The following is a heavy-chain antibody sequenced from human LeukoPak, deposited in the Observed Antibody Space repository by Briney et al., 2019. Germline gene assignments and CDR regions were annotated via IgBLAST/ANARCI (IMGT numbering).Heavy chain of an antibody. J-gene: IGHJ4*02. CDR1: GFNFTNFA. V-gene: IGHV3-48*03. D-gene: IGHD6-6*01. CDR3: ARDIAAQD. Sequence: GGSLRLSCATSGFNFTNFAMNWVRQAPGKGLEWVSNISSSGSTIYYADSVKGRFTISRDNAKNSLYLQMNSLRAEDTAVYYCARDIAAQDWGQGTLVTVSS. CDR2: ISSSGSTI.